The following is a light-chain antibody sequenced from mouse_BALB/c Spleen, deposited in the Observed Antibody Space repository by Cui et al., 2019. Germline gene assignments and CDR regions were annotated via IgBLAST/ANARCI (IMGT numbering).Light chain of an antibody. CDR1: LSVSY. CDR3: HQWSSYRWT. CDR2: STS. V-gene: IGKV4-80*01. Sequence: QIVLTQSPAIMSASLGEEITLTCSASLSVSYMHWYQQKSGTSPKLLIYSTSNLASGVPSRFSGSGSGTFYSLTISSVEAEDAADYYCHQWSSYRWTFGGGTKLEIK. J-gene: IGKJ1*01.